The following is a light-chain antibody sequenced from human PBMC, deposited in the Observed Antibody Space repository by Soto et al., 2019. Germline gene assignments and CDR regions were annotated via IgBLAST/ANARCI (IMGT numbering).Light chain of an antibody. CDR3: QQYNDWTRT. CDR2: GAS. J-gene: IGKJ1*01. Sequence: EIVMTQSPATLSVSPGERATLSCRASQSVSRNLAWYQQNPGQAPRLLIYGASTRATGFPARFSGSGSGTEFTLTISSLQSEDFAVYYCQQYNDWTRTFGQGTKVEIK. V-gene: IGKV3-15*01. CDR1: QSVSRN.